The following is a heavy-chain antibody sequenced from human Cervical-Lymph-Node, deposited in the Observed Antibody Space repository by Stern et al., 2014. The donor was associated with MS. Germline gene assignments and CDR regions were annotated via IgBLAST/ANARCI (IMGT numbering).Heavy chain of an antibody. Sequence: QVQLQESGPGLVKPSQTLSLTCTVSGGSISSGGYYWSWIRQHPGKGLEWVGYIYYSGSTYYNPYLKSRVTISVDTSKNQFSLKLSSVTAADTAVYYCARGRDGYKSHFDYWGQGTLVTVSS. CDR3: ARGRDGYKSHFDY. CDR1: GGSISSGGYY. CDR2: IYYSGST. D-gene: IGHD5-24*01. V-gene: IGHV4-31*03. J-gene: IGHJ4*02.